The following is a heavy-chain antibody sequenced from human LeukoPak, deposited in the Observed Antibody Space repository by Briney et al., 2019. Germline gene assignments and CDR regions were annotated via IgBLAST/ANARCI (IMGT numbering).Heavy chain of an antibody. CDR2: INHSGNT. CDR3: ASYGSGSYYRAFDH. V-gene: IGHV4-34*01. J-gene: IGHJ4*02. Sequence: SETLSLTCAVYGGSFSDYYWSWVRQPPGKGLEWIGEINHSGNTNYNPSLKSRVTISEDTSKNQFSLKLSSVTAADTAVYYCASYGSGSYYRAFDHWGQGTLVTVSS. CDR1: GGSFSDYY. D-gene: IGHD3-10*01.